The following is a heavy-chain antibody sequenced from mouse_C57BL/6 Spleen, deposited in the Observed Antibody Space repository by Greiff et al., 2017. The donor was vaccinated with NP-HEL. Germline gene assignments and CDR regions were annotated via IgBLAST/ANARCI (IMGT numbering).Heavy chain of an antibody. CDR2: IHPSDSDT. Sequence: QVQLQQPGAELVKPGASVKVSCKASGYTFTSYWMHWVKQRPGQGLEWIGRIHPSDSDTNYNQKFKGKATLTVDKSSSTAYVQLSSLTSEDAAVYYCARGNDYGNPCAMDDWGQGTSVTVSS. V-gene: IGHV1-74*01. J-gene: IGHJ4*01. D-gene: IGHD2-1*01. CDR1: GYTFTSYW. CDR3: ARGNDYGNPCAMDD.